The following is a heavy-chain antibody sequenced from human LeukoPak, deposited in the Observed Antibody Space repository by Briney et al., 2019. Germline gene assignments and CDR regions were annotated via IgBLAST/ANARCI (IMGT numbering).Heavy chain of an antibody. CDR3: ARVIAARERAWFGQLRLYYYSYIDV. CDR2: IYSDGSP. D-gene: IGHD3-10*01. J-gene: IGHJ6*03. CDR1: GYSFATYW. Sequence: GESLKISCKGPGYSFATYWIGWVRQAPGKGLEWVSVIYSDGSPYYADSVKGRFTISRDNSQNTLYLQMNSLRAEDTAVYYCARVIAARERAWFGQLRLYYYSYIDVWGKGTTVTISS. V-gene: IGHV3-66*01.